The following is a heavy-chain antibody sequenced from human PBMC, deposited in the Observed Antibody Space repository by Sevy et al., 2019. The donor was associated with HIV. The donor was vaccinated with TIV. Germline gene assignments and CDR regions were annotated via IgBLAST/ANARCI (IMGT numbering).Heavy chain of an antibody. Sequence: ASVKVSCKASGFTFSSSAVQWVRQARGHRLEWIGWIVVGSDVTDYAQDLQDRVTITRDMSTGTVYMELSSLRSEDTAVYYCAAGAMTTFGGPLRVFETWGLGTTVTVSS. CDR2: IVVGSDVT. CDR3: AAGAMTTFGGPLRVFET. D-gene: IGHD3-16*01. V-gene: IGHV1-58*01. CDR1: GFTFSSSA. J-gene: IGHJ6*02.